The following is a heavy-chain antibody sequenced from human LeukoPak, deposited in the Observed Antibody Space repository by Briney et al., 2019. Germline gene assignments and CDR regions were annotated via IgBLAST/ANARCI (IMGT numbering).Heavy chain of an antibody. D-gene: IGHD1-26*01. CDR1: GGSISSSNW. J-gene: IGHJ4*02. CDR2: IYHSGST. Sequence: SGTLSLTCAVSGGSISSSNWWSWVRQPPGKGLEWIGEIYHSGSTYYNPSLKSRVTISVDTSKNQFSLKLSSVTAADTAVYYCASTVGATASFDYWGQGTLVTVSS. V-gene: IGHV4-4*02. CDR3: ASTVGATASFDY.